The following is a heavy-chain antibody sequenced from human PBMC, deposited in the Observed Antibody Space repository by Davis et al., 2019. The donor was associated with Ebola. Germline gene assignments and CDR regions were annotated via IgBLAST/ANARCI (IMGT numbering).Heavy chain of an antibody. Sequence: MPSETLSLTCTVSGGSISSYYWSWIRQPPGKGLEWLASVSYSGSTYYNPSLKSRVTISVDTSKNQFSLNLRSVTAADTSVFYCVGAGYSSTWDPGAFEIWGQGTLVPVSS. D-gene: IGHD6-13*01. V-gene: IGHV4-59*04. CDR2: VSYSGST. J-gene: IGHJ3*02. CDR1: GGSISSYY. CDR3: VGAGYSSTWDPGAFEI.